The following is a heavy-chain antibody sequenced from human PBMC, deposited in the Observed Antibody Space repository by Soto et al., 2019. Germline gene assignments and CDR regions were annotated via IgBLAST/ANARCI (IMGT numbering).Heavy chain of an antibody. D-gene: IGHD5-12*01. CDR2: IYYRANP. J-gene: IGHJ4*02. V-gene: IGHV4-59*08. Sequence: QVQLQESGPGLVKPSETLSLTCTVSGWSISTYYWSWIRQPPGKGLEWVGYIYYRANPNYNPSLKSRVTISQDTCKVQLSLQLNSVPGAGPAVYYCSRHYGDGDDYLDSWGQVTLVTVSS. CDR3: SRHYGDGDDYLDS. CDR1: GWSISTYY.